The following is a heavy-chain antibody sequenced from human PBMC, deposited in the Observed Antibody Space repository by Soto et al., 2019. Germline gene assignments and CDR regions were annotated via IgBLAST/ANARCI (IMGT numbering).Heavy chain of an antibody. J-gene: IGHJ5*02. D-gene: IGHD2-2*01. Sequence: SETLSLTCTVSGGSISSCDYYWSWIRQPPVKGLEWIGYIYYSGSTYYNPSLKSRVTISVDTSKNQFSLKLSSVTAADTAVYYCAREGALGSSYRNWFDPWGQGTLVNVSS. CDR3: AREGALGSSYRNWFDP. CDR1: GGSISSCDYY. V-gene: IGHV4-30-4*01. CDR2: IYYSGST.